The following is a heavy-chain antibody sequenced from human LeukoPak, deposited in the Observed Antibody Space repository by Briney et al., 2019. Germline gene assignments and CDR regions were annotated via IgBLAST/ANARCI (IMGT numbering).Heavy chain of an antibody. CDR2: MNPNSGNT. Sequence: SVKVSCKASGYTFTSYDINWVRQATGQGLEWMGWMNPNSGNTGYAQKFQGRVTMTRNTSISTAYMELSSLRSEDTAVYYCARSPTVVTPLRYFQHWGQGTLVTVSS. V-gene: IGHV1-8*01. J-gene: IGHJ1*01. CDR3: ARSPTVVTPLRYFQH. CDR1: GYTFTSYD. D-gene: IGHD4-23*01.